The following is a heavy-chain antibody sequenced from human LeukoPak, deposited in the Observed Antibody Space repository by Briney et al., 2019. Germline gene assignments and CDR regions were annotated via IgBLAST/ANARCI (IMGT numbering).Heavy chain of an antibody. V-gene: IGHV3-30*18. CDR3: AKDSSDYYYYYMDV. Sequence: PGRSLRLSCAASGFTFSSYGMHWVRQAPGKGLEWVAVISYDGSNKYYADSVKGRFTISRGNSKNTLYLQMNSLRAEDTAVYYCAKDSSDYYYYYMDVWGKGTTVTVSS. CDR1: GFTFSSYG. CDR2: ISYDGSNK. J-gene: IGHJ6*03.